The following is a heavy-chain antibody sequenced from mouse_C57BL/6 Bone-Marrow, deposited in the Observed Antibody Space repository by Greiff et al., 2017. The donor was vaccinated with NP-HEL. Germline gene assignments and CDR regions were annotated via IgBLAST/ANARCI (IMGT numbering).Heavy chain of an antibody. V-gene: IGHV1-15*01. D-gene: IGHD2-3*01. CDR2: IDPETGGT. CDR3: TPYDYVDY. Sequence: QVQLQQSGAELVRPGASVTLSCKASGYTFTDYEMHWVKQTPVHGLEWIGAIDPETGGTAYNQKFKGKAILTTDKSSSTAYMELRSLTSEASAVNFCTPYDYVDYWGQGTTLTVSS. J-gene: IGHJ2*01. CDR1: GYTFTDYE.